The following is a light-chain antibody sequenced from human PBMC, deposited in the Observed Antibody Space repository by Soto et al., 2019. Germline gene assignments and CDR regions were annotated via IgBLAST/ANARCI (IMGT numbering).Light chain of an antibody. CDR3: CSDAGSSRG. CDR1: SSDVGGYNY. Sequence: QSALTQPRSVSGSPGQSVTLSCTGTSSDVGGYNYVSWYQQHPGKAPKLMIYDVSKRPSGVPDRFSGSKSGNTASLTISGLQAEDEADYYCCSDAGSSRGFGTGTKVTVL. V-gene: IGLV2-11*01. CDR2: DVS. J-gene: IGLJ1*01.